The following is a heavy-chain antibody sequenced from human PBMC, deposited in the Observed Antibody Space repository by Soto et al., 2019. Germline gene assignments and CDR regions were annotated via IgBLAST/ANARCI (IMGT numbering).Heavy chain of an antibody. V-gene: IGHV1-69*12. Sequence: QVQVVQSGAEVKRPGSSVKVSCTASGGTFSNHAINWVRQAPGQGLEWMGVIIPIFGTTDYAQEFQGRVSFTADESTTTAYMELNSLRSEDTAMYYCATDQTREGTYDGNSLDYWGQGTLLTVSS. D-gene: IGHD5-12*01. CDR3: ATDQTREGTYDGNSLDY. J-gene: IGHJ4*02. CDR1: GGTFSNHA. CDR2: IIPIFGTT.